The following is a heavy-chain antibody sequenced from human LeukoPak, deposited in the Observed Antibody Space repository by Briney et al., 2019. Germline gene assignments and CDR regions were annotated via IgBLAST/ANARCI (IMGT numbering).Heavy chain of an antibody. Sequence: SETLSLTCSVSGGSISSGSYYWSWIRQPAGKGLEWIGRIYTSGSTNYNPSLKSRVTISVDTSKNQFSLKLSSVTAADTAVYYCARALGSLVEFDYWGQGTLVTVSS. CDR3: ARALGSLVEFDY. J-gene: IGHJ4*02. V-gene: IGHV4-61*02. D-gene: IGHD2-8*02. CDR1: GGSISSGSYY. CDR2: IYTSGST.